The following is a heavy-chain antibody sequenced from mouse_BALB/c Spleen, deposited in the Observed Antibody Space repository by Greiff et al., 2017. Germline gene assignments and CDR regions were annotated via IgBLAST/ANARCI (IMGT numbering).Heavy chain of an antibody. D-gene: IGHD1-1*01. V-gene: IGHV5-6-3*01. CDR1: GFTFSSYG. CDR3: ARDYYGSSYWYYAMDY. Sequence: EVKLVESGGGLVQPGGSLKLSCAASGFTFSSYGMSWVRQTPDKRLELVATINSNGGSTYYPDSVKGRFTISRDNAKNTLYLQMSSLKSEDTAMYYCARDYYGSSYWYYAMDYWGQRTSVTVSS. J-gene: IGHJ4*01. CDR2: INSNGGST.